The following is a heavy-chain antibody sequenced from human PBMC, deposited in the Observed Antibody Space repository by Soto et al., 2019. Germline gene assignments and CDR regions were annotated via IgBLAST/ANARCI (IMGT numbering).Heavy chain of an antibody. CDR2: ISYDGSNK. CDR3: ARDQPGYRYAYGLGY. CDR1: GFTFSSYG. V-gene: IGHV3-30*03. Sequence: GGSLRLSCAASGFTFSSYGMHWVRQAPGKGLEWVAVISYDGSNKYYADSVKGRFTISRDNSKNTLYLQMNSLRAEDTAVYYCARDQPGYRYAYGLGYWGEATLVTVSS. D-gene: IGHD5-18*01. J-gene: IGHJ4*02.